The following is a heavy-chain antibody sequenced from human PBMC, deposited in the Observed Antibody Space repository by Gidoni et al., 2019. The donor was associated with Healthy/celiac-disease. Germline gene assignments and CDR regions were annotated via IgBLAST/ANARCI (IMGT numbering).Heavy chain of an antibody. CDR2: INPSGGST. J-gene: IGHJ6*03. CDR3: ARDLRDIVATIGWGNYMDV. CDR1: GYTFTSYY. V-gene: IGHV1-46*01. D-gene: IGHD5-12*01. Sequence: QVQLVQSGAEVKKPGASVKVSCKASGYTFTSYYMHWVRQAPGQGLEWMGIINPSGGSTSYAQKFQGRVTMTRDTSTSTVYMELSSLRSEDTAVYYCARDLRDIVATIGWGNYMDVWGKGTTVTVSS.